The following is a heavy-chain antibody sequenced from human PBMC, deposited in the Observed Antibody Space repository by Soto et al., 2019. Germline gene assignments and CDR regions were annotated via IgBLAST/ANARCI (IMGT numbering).Heavy chain of an antibody. CDR3: ATDYCSSTRCYGY. V-gene: IGHV4-34*01. J-gene: IGHJ4*02. Sequence: SETLSLTCAVYGGSFSGYYGSWIRQPPGKGLEWIGEINHSGSTNYNPSLKSRVTISVDTSKNQFSLKLSSVTAADTAVYYCATDYCSSTRCYGYWGQGTLVTVS. CDR1: GGSFSGYY. D-gene: IGHD2-2*01. CDR2: INHSGST.